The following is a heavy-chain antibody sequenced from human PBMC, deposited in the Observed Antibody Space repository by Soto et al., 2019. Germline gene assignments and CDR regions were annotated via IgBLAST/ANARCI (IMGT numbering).Heavy chain of an antibody. Sequence: EVQLVESGGGLVQPGGSLRLSCAASGFTFSSYWMSWVRQAPGKGLEWVANIKQDGSEKYYVDSVKGRFTISRDNAKNSLYLQMNSLRAEDTAVYYCATGLGPTTVTTTMYYFDYWGQGTLVTVSS. CDR3: ATGLGPTTVTTTMYYFDY. CDR2: IKQDGSEK. V-gene: IGHV3-7*01. J-gene: IGHJ4*02. D-gene: IGHD4-4*01. CDR1: GFTFSSYW.